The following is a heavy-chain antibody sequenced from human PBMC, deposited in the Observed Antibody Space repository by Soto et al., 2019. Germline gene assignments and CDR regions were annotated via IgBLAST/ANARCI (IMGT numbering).Heavy chain of an antibody. V-gene: IGHV3-23*01. Sequence: EVQLLESGGALAQPGGSLRLSCAASGSTFSAFCMNWVRQAPGKGLEWVSAISRSGDITYYTDSVKGRFTISRDNSKNTLYLEMNSLTDYDTAVYYCAKGGFWVHYGMDVWGQGTTVIVSS. D-gene: IGHD2-15*01. CDR3: AKGGFWVHYGMDV. CDR2: ISRSGDIT. CDR1: GSTFSAFC. J-gene: IGHJ6*02.